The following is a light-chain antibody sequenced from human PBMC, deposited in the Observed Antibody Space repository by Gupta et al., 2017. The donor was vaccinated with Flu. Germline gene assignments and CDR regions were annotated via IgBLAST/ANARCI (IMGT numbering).Light chain of an antibody. Sequence: GTLHLSPGERATPSCRASQSVRSRYLAWYQQKPGQAPRLLIYGASSRATGFPDRFSGSGSGTEFTLTISRREPEDFAVYYCQQESSSPLTFGQGTRMEIK. CDR2: GAS. CDR1: QSVRSRY. J-gene: IGKJ5*01. V-gene: IGKV3-20*01. CDR3: QQESSSPLT.